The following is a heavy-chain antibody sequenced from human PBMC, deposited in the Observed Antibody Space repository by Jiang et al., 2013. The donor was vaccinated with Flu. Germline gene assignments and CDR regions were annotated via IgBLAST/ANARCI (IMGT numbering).Heavy chain of an antibody. D-gene: IGHD3-22*01. CDR2: ITGSGETT. Sequence: VQLLESGGGLVQPGESLRLSCAASGFTFRSYGMSWVRQAPGKGLEWVSGITGSGETTYYADSVRGRLTISRDNSKNTLYLQIHSLRAEDTALFYCAKGAGGYHDNSGYYIDSWGQGTLVTVS. V-gene: IGHV3-23*01. J-gene: IGHJ5*01. CDR1: GFTFRSYG. CDR3: AKGAGGYHDNSGYYIDS.